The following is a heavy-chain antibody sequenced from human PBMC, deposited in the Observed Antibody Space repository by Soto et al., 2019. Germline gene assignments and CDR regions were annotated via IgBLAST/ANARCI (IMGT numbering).Heavy chain of an antibody. V-gene: IGHV4-59*01. CDR1: GGNIGSYY. Sequence: PSETLSLTSTVSGGNIGSYYWSWIRQPPGKGLEWIGYIYYSGSTNYNPSLKSRVTISVDTSKNQFSLKLSSVTAADTAVYYCARGHYDSSGYYFYFDYWGQGTLVTVSS. CDR2: IYYSGST. CDR3: ARGHYDSSGYYFYFDY. D-gene: IGHD3-22*01. J-gene: IGHJ4*02.